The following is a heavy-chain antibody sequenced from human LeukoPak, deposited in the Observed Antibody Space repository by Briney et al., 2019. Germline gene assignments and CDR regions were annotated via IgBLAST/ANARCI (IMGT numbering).Heavy chain of an antibody. D-gene: IGHD6-19*01. CDR2: INPNSGGT. J-gene: IGHJ4*02. V-gene: IGHV1-2*02. CDR1: GYTFTGYY. CDR3: AITGIAVANLGDALGY. Sequence: ASVKVSCKASGYTFTGYYMHWVRQAPGQGLEWMGWINPNSGGTNYAQKFQGRVTMTRDTSISTAYMELSRLRSDDTAVYYCAITGIAVANLGDALGYWGQGTLVTVSS.